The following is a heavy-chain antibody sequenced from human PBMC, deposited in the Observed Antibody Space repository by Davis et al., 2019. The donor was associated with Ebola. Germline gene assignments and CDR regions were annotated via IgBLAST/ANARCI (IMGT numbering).Heavy chain of an antibody. CDR2: ISYDGSNK. CDR1: GFTFSSYA. V-gene: IGHV3-30-3*01. J-gene: IGHJ4*02. Sequence: LSLTCAASGFTFSSYAMHWVRQAPGRGLEWVAVISYDGSNKYYADSVKGRFTISRDNSKNTLYLQMNSLRAEDTAVYYCARGGPDGYWGQGTLVTVSS. CDR3: ARGGPDGY.